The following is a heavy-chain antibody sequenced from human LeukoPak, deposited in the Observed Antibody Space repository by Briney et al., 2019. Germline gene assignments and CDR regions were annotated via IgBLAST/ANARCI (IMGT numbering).Heavy chain of an antibody. Sequence: SETQSLTCAVYGGSFSGYHWTWIRQSPGKGLEWIGDINPSGSTYYNPSLKSRLTISVDTSKNQFSLKLRSVTAADTAVYCCARGRHGITMIVVVMTSVSYYLDVWGKGTTVTVS. CDR2: INPSGST. CDR1: GGSFSGYH. V-gene: IGHV4-34*01. D-gene: IGHD3-22*01. CDR3: ARGRHGITMIVVVMTSVSYYLDV. J-gene: IGHJ6*03.